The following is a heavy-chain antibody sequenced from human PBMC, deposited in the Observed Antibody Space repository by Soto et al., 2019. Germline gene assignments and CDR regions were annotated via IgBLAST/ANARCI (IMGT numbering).Heavy chain of an antibody. CDR1: GFTFSNAC. D-gene: IGHD1-1*01. J-gene: IGHJ4*02. V-gene: IGHV3-9*03. CDR2: IIRNSGSI. CDR3: AKVSCHAGTHFFDY. Sequence: LRLSCAASGFTFSNACMRWVRQAPGKGLEWVSGIIRNSGSIGYADSVKGGLNISRDYAKNCPYLQRNSLRAEHMALYYRAKVSCHAGTHFFDYWGQGTLVTVAS.